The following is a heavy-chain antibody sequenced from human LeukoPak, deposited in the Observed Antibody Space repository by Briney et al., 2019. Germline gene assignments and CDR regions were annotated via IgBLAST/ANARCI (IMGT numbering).Heavy chain of an antibody. J-gene: IGHJ3*02. Sequence: GGSLRLSCAASGFTFDDYGMSWVRHAPGKGLEWVSGINWNGGRTVYADSGEGGFTISRDNAKNSLYLQMNSLRAEDTALYYCARDNYDILTGPDAFDIWGQGTMVTVSS. CDR1: GFTFDDYG. CDR2: INWNGGRT. D-gene: IGHD3-9*01. CDR3: ARDNYDILTGPDAFDI. V-gene: IGHV3-20*04.